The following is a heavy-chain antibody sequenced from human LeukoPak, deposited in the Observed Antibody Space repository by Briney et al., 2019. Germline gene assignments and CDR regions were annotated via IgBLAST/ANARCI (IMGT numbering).Heavy chain of an antibody. CDR2: MNPNSGNT. CDR1: GYTFTSYD. CDR3: ARGRGRTYCGGDCYPDY. D-gene: IGHD2-21*02. Sequence: GASVKVSCKASGYTFTSYDINWVRQATEQGLEWMGWMNPNSGNTGYAQKFQGRVTMTRNTSVTTAYMELSSLRSEDTAVYYCARGRGRTYCGGDCYPDYGGQGTLVTVSS. J-gene: IGHJ4*02. V-gene: IGHV1-8*02.